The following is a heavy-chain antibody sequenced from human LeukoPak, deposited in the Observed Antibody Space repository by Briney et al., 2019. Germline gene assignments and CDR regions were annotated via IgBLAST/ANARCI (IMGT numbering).Heavy chain of an antibody. CDR1: GFTFSSYS. Sequence: GSLRLSCAASGFTFSSYSMNWVRQAPGKGLEWVSYISSSSSTIYYADSVKGRFTISRDNAKNSLYLQMNSLRAEDTAVYYCNTLRSYYESSGYDYWGQGTLVTVSP. CDR3: NTLRSYYESSGYDY. CDR2: ISSSSSTI. V-gene: IGHV3-48*04. J-gene: IGHJ4*02. D-gene: IGHD3-22*01.